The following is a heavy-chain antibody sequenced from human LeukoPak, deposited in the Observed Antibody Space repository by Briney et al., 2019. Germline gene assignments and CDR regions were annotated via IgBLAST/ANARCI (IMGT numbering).Heavy chain of an antibody. CDR3: AKHSGSYFIYYVDS. V-gene: IGHV3-23*01. CDR2: ISGSAYNT. CDR1: GFTFSSYG. D-gene: IGHD1-26*01. J-gene: IGHJ4*02. Sequence: PGGSLILSCAASGFTFSSYGMSWVRQAPGKGLEWVSTISGSAYNTYYADSVKGRFTISRDNSANTLYLQMNSLRAEDTALYYCAKHSGSYFIYYVDSWGQGTPVTVSS.